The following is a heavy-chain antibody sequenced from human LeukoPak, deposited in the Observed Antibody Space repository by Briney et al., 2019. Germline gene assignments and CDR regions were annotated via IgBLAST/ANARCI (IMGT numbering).Heavy chain of an antibody. CDR1: GFTFSIYT. Sequence: GGSLRLSCAASGFTFSIYTMSWVRQAPGKGLEWVSAIGASGGSTYYADSVKGRFTISRDNSKNTLYLQMKSLRAEDTAVYYCAKGGGYEAQYYYDYLDVWGKGTTVTISS. J-gene: IGHJ6*03. CDR2: IGASGGST. V-gene: IGHV3-23*01. CDR3: AKGGGYEAQYYYDYLDV. D-gene: IGHD5-12*01.